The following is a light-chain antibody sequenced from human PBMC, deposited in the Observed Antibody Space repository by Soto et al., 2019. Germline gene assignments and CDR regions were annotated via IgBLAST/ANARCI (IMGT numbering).Light chain of an antibody. V-gene: IGKV1-39*01. CDR1: QSISLF. J-gene: IGKJ1*01. CDR2: ATS. CDR3: QQTDSIPET. Sequence: DIQMTQSPSSLSASVGDTVTITCRASQSISLFLNWYQQKPGKAPKLLIYATSSLQSGVPSRFTGNASGTAFTLTISSLQPEDFATYYCQQTDSIPETFGQGTKVEIK.